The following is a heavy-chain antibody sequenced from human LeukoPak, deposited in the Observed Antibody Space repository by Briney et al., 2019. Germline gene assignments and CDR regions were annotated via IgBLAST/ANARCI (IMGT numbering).Heavy chain of an antibody. CDR3: ARGLYRVAGTPLGYYGMDV. J-gene: IGHJ6*02. D-gene: IGHD6-19*01. CDR2: ISAYNGNT. CDR1: GYTFTSYG. V-gene: IGHV1-18*01. Sequence: GASVKVSCKASGYTFTSYGISWVRQAPGQGLEWMGWISAYNGNTNYAQKLQGRVTMTTDTSTSTAYMELRSLRSDDTAVYYCARGLYRVAGTPLGYYGMDVWGQGTTVAVSS.